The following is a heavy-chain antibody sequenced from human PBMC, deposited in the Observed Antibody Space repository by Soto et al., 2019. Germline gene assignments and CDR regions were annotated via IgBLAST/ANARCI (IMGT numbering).Heavy chain of an antibody. CDR3: ARDRIGNVYFYVRDV. CDR1: GYTFTNYG. V-gene: IGHV1-18*01. Sequence: ASVKVSCKASGYTFTNYGINWVRQAPGQGLEWMGWISSYNGDANYTQDFQGRVTMTADTSTRTAYMELRRPRSDDTAVYYCARDRIGNVYFYVRDVWGQGTTVTVS. CDR2: ISSYNGDA. D-gene: IGHD1-1*01. J-gene: IGHJ6*02.